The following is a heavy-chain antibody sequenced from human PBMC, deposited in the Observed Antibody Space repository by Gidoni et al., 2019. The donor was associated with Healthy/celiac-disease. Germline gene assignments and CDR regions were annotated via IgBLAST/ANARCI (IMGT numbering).Heavy chain of an antibody. D-gene: IGHD3-10*01. J-gene: IGHJ4*01. Sequence: QVQLQESGPGLVKPSQTLSRTCTVSGGSISSGGYYWSWIRQHPGKGLEWIGYIYYSGSTYYPPSLKSRVTISVDTSKNQFSLKLSSVTAADTAVYYCARARRITMVRGVAFDYWGQEPWSPSPQ. CDR1: GGSISSGGYY. CDR2: IYYSGST. CDR3: ARARRITMVRGVAFDY. V-gene: IGHV4-31*03.